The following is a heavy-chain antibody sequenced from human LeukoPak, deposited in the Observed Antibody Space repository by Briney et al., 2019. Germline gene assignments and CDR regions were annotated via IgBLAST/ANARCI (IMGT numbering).Heavy chain of an antibody. CDR1: GFTFSSYS. Sequence: PGGSLRLSCAASGFTFSSYSMNWVRQAPGKGLEWVSYISSSSSTIYYADSVKGRFTISRDNAKNSLYLQMNSLRAEDTAVYYCARYMRKREYQLPYLDYWGQGTLVTVSS. D-gene: IGHD2-2*01. V-gene: IGHV3-48*04. CDR2: ISSSSSTI. J-gene: IGHJ4*02. CDR3: ARYMRKREYQLPYLDY.